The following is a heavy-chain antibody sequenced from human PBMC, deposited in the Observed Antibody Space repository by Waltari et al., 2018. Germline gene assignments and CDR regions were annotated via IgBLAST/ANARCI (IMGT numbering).Heavy chain of an antibody. CDR3: AKEPMTLGHGFDY. CDR1: GFTFSTYA. V-gene: IGHV3-23*01. CDR2: ISNRGTT. D-gene: IGHD1-26*01. J-gene: IGHJ4*02. Sequence: EVQLLESGGGLVQPGGSLRLSCAASGFTFSTYAMGWVRQAPGKGLEWVSAISNRGTTYYANSVKGRFTISRDNSKNMLFLQMTSLRAEDTALYYCAKEPMTLGHGFDYWGQGTLVTVSS.